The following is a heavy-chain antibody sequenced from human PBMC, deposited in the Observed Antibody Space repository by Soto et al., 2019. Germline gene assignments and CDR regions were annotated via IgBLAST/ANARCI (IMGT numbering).Heavy chain of an antibody. CDR1: GYTFTSYG. V-gene: IGHV1-18*01. D-gene: IGHD3-22*01. Sequence: ASVKVSCKASGYTFTSYGISWVRQAPGQGLEWMGWISAYNGNTNYAQKLQGRVTMTTDTSTSTAYMELRSLRSDDTAVYYCARDLKGYYYDPQTRTICGSWGQGTLVTVSS. CDR2: ISAYNGNT. CDR3: ARDLKGYYYDPQTRTICGS. J-gene: IGHJ5*02.